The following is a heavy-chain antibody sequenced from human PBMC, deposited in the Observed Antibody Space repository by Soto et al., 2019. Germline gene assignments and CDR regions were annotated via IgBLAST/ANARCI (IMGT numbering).Heavy chain of an antibody. J-gene: IGHJ4*02. CDR1: GGSISSSIW. CDR3: ARRGDGSGGLDS. CDR2: IYHSGTT. Sequence: QVQLQESGPGLVKPPGTLSLTCAVSGGSISSSIWWTWVRLPPGKGLEWIGEIYHSGTTNYNPSLKSRITISVDKSNQQILLKVTFLNGGDTGGYFCARRGDGSGGLDSWGQGNLV. D-gene: IGHD3-10*01. V-gene: IGHV4-4*01.